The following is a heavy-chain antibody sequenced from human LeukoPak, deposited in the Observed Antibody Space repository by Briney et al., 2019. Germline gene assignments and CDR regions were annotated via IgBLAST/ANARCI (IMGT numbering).Heavy chain of an antibody. V-gene: IGHV3-74*01. CDR2: INSDGSST. D-gene: IGHD6-6*01. J-gene: IGHJ4*02. CDR1: GFTFSSYW. CDR3: AKSGSSSSPYYFDY. Sequence: PGGSLRLSCAASGFTFSSYWMHWVRQAPGKGLVWVSRINSDGSSTSYADSVKGRFTISRDNAKNTLYLQMNSLRAEDTAVCYCAKSGSSSSPYYFDYWGQGTLVTVSS.